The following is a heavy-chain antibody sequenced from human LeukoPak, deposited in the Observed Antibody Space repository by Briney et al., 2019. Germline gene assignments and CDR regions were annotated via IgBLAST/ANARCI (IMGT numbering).Heavy chain of an antibody. J-gene: IGHJ4*02. CDR1: GFPFSSYA. CDR3: AKRNTMVRGGPCFDY. V-gene: IGHV3-23*01. D-gene: IGHD3-10*01. CDR2: IFGSGDTT. Sequence: PGGSLRLSCAASGFPFSSYAMNWVRQAPGKGLEWVSIIFGSGDTTYYADSVKGRFTVSRDNSKNMLYLQMNNLRLEDTATYYCAKRNTMVRGGPCFDYWGQGLMVTVSS.